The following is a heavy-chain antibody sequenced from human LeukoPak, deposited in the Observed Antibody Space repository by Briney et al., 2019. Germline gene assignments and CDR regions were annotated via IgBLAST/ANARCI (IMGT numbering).Heavy chain of an antibody. V-gene: IGHV5-10-1*01. CDR3: ATSMVRGVSKRGAFDI. Sequence: GASLKISCKGSGCSFISYWISWVRQMPGKGLEWMGTIDPSDSYTNYSPSFQGHVTISTDESISTAYLQWSNLKASDTAIYYCATSMVRGVSKRGAFDIWGQGTRVTISS. D-gene: IGHD3-10*01. CDR1: GCSFISYW. J-gene: IGHJ3*02. CDR2: IDPSDSYT.